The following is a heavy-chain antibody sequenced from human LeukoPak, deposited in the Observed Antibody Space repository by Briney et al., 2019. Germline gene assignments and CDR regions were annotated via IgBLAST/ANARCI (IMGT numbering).Heavy chain of an antibody. CDR2: ISGSGGST. CDR1: GFTFSDYY. V-gene: IGHV3-23*01. Sequence: GGSLRLSCAASGFTFSDYYMSWIRQAPGKGLEWVSAISGSGGSTYYADSVKGRFTISRDNSKNTLYLQMNSLRAEDTAVYYCANSADQWLQFDYWGQGTLVTVSS. CDR3: ANSADQWLQFDY. D-gene: IGHD6-19*01. J-gene: IGHJ4*02.